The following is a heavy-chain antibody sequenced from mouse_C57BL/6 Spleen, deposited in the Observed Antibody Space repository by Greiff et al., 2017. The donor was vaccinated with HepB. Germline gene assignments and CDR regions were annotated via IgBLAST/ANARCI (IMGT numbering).Heavy chain of an antibody. Sequence: EVKLMESGGGLVQSGRSLRLSCATSGFTFSDFYMEWVRQAPGKGLEWIAASRNKANDYTTEYSASVKGRFIVSRDTSQSILYLQMNALRAEDTASYYGARDALGYWYFDVWGTGTTVTVSS. CDR2: SRNKANDYTT. J-gene: IGHJ1*03. D-gene: IGHD4-1*01. CDR3: ARDALGYWYFDV. V-gene: IGHV7-1*01. CDR1: GFTFSDFY.